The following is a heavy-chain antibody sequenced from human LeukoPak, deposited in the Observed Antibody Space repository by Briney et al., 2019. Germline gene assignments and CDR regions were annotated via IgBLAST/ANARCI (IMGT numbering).Heavy chain of an antibody. V-gene: IGHV3-23*01. J-gene: IGHJ4*02. Sequence: GGSLRLSCAVSGFTFSNYAMSWVRQAPGKGLEWVSTISGSGGSTYYTDSVKGHFTISRDNSKNTLYLQMNSLRAEDTAVYYCARVRKDIVVVPGAMRDTYYFDYWGQGTLVTVSS. D-gene: IGHD2-2*01. CDR2: ISGSGGST. CDR3: ARVRKDIVVVPGAMRDTYYFDY. CDR1: GFTFSNYA.